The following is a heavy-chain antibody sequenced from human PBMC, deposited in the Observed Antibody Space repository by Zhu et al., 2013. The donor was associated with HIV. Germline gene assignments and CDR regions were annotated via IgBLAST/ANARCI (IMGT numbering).Heavy chain of an antibody. Sequence: QVQLVQSGAEVKKPGASVKVSCKASGYTFTGYYMHWVRQAPGQGLEWMGWINPNSGGTNYAQKFQGWVTMTRDTSISTAYMELSRLRSDDTAVYYCARDVMITFGGVITGNYGMDVWGQGTTGHRLL. V-gene: IGHV1-2*04. J-gene: IGHJ6*02. CDR1: GYTFTGYY. CDR3: ARDVMITFGGVITGNYGMDV. CDR2: INPNSGGT. D-gene: IGHD3-16*02.